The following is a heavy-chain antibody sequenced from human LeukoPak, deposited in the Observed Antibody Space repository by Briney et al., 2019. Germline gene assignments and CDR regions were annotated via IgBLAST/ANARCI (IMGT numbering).Heavy chain of an antibody. CDR3: AREGYYDFWSGSYYYYYMDV. CDR1: GFTFSSYA. D-gene: IGHD3-3*01. CDR2: ISSNGGST. V-gene: IGHV3-64*01. J-gene: IGHJ6*03. Sequence: GGSLRLSCAASGFTFSSYAMHWVRQAPGKGLEYVSAISSNGGSTYYANSVKGRFTISRDNSKNTLYLQMGSLRAEDMAVYYCAREGYYDFWSGSYYYYYMDVWGKGTTVTVSS.